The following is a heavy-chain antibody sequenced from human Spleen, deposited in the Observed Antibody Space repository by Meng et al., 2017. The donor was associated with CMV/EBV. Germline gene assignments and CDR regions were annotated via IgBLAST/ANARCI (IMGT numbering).Heavy chain of an antibody. CDR2: ISYDGSNK. Sequence: GESLKISCAASGFTFSSYSMNWVRQAPGKGLEWAAVISYDGSNKFYADPVKGRFTISRENSKNMLYLQMNSLRVEDTAVYYCARDIVVVPVARYNSYYYGMDVWGQGTTVTVSS. J-gene: IGHJ6*02. CDR3: ARDIVVVPVARYNSYYYGMDV. CDR1: GFTFSSYS. D-gene: IGHD2-2*01. V-gene: IGHV3-30*03.